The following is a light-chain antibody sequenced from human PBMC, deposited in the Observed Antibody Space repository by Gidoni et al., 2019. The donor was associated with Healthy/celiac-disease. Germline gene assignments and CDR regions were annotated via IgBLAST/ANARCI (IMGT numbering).Light chain of an antibody. V-gene: IGKV3-15*01. CDR3: QQYNNWPSYT. J-gene: IGKJ2*01. CDR2: GAS. CDR1: QSVSSN. Sequence: EIVMTQSPATLSVSPGERATLSCRASQSVSSNLAWYQQKPGQAPRLLIYGASTRATGIPARCSGSGSGTEFTLTISSRQSEDFAVYYCQQYNNWPSYTFGQGTKLEIK.